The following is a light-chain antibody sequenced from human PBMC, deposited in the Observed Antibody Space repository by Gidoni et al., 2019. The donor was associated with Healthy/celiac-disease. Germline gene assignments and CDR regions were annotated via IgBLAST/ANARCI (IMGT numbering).Light chain of an antibody. V-gene: IGLV2-14*01. CDR3: SSYTSSSTLVV. Sequence: QSALTQHASVSGSPGQSITISCTGTSSDVGGYNYVSWYQQHPGKAPKLMIYEVSNRPSGVSNRFSGSKSGKTASLTISGLQAEDEADYYCSSYTSSSTLVVFGGGTKLTVL. CDR2: EVS. J-gene: IGLJ2*01. CDR1: SSDVGGYNY.